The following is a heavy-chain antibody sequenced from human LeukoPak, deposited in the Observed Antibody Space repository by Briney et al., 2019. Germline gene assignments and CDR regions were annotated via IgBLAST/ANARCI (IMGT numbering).Heavy chain of an antibody. V-gene: IGHV3-7*01. CDR1: GFTFSSYW. D-gene: IGHD2-15*01. J-gene: IGHJ6*02. CDR3: ARIQRYCSGGSCYLDYGMDV. Sequence: GGSLRLSCAASGFTFSSYWMSWVRQDPGKGLEWVANIKQDGSEKYYVDSVKGRFTISRDNAKNSLYLQMNSLRAEDTAVYYCARIQRYCSGGSCYLDYGMDVWGQGTTVTVSS. CDR2: IKQDGSEK.